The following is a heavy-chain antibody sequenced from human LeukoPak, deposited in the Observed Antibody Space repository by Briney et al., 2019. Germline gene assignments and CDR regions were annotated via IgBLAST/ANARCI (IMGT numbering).Heavy chain of an antibody. CDR2: ISGDGGST. V-gene: IGHV3-43*02. J-gene: IGHJ6*03. CDR1: GFIFDDYA. D-gene: IGHD3-22*01. Sequence: GGSLRLSCAPSGFIFDDYAMHWVRQAPGKGLEWVSLISGDGGSTYYADSVKGRFTISRDNSKNSLYLQMNSLRTEDTALHYCAKDIGTMMYYYYMDVWGKGTTVTVSS. CDR3: AKDIGTMMYYYYMDV.